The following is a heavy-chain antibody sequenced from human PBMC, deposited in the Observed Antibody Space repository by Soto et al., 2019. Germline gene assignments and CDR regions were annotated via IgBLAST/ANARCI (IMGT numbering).Heavy chain of an antibody. V-gene: IGHV1-8*01. Sequence: ASVKVSCKASVYTFTSYDSDWVRQATGQGLEWMGWMNPNSGNTGYAQKFQGRVTMTRNTSISTAYMELSSLRSEDTAVYYCARGTYCSGGSCYPAPFDYWGQGTLVTVSS. CDR2: MNPNSGNT. CDR3: ARGTYCSGGSCYPAPFDY. D-gene: IGHD2-15*01. CDR1: VYTFTSYD. J-gene: IGHJ4*02.